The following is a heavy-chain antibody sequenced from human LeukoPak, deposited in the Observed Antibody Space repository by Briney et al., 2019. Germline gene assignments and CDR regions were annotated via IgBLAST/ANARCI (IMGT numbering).Heavy chain of an antibody. V-gene: IGHV1-46*04. CDR3: ARDYCGGDCHFDY. CDR1: GYTFANYY. D-gene: IGHD2-21*02. Sequence: ASVKVSCKPFGYTFANYYMHWVRQAPGQGLEWVGIINPSDGTTRYAQQLQGRVTMTRDMSTSTVYMKLTALRSDDTAVYYCARDYCGGDCHFDYWGQGTLVSVSS. CDR2: INPSDGTT. J-gene: IGHJ4*02.